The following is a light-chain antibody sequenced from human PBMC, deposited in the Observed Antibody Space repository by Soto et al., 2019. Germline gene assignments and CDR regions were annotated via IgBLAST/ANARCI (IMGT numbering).Light chain of an antibody. CDR2: DNN. CDR3: GTWDSSLNAGV. Sequence: QSVLTQPHSVSAAPGQKVTISCSGSTSNIRNNYVSWYQQLPGTAPKLLIYDNNKRPSGIADRFSGSKSGTSATLGITGLQSGDEADYYCGTWDSSLNAGVFGGGTEVTVL. CDR1: TSNIRNNY. J-gene: IGLJ2*01. V-gene: IGLV1-51*01.